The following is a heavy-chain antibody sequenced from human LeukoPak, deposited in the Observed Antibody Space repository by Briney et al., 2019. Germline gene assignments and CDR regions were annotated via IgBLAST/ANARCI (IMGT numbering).Heavy chain of an antibody. CDR1: GGTFSSYV. CDR3: ARGPYYYDSSGYSIPGLYWYFDL. J-gene: IGHJ2*01. V-gene: IGHV1-69*05. D-gene: IGHD3-22*01. Sequence: GASVKVSCKASGGTFSSYVISWVRQAPGQGLEWMGGIIPIFGTANYAQKFQGRVTITTDESTSTAYMELSSLRSEDTAVYYCARGPYYYDSSGYSIPGLYWYFDLWGRGTLVTVSS. CDR2: IIPIFGTA.